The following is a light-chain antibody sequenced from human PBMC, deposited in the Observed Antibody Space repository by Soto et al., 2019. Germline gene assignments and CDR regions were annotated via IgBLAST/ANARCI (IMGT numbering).Light chain of an antibody. Sequence: QSVLTQPPSASGTPGQRVTISCSGSSSNIGSNTVTWYQQLPGTAPKVLIYSNSQRPSGVPDRFSGSNSGTSASLAISGLQSEDEADYYCAAWDDSLNGWVFGGGTKLTVL. CDR1: SSNIGSNT. J-gene: IGLJ3*02. V-gene: IGLV1-44*01. CDR2: SNS. CDR3: AAWDDSLNGWV.